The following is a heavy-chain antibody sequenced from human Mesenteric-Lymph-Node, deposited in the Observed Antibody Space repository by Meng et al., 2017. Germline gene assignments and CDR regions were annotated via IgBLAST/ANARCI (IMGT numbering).Heavy chain of an antibody. CDR3: ARADDNWIIIEY. CDR1: GFTSGTYG. Sequence: QVQPVESGGGVVQPGRSLRLSCAASGFTSGTYGMHWVRQAPGKGLEWVAVIWYDGTDKFYGDSVKGRFTISRDNSKNTLFLQMNSLTVDDTAVYYCARADDNWIIIEYWGQGTLVTVSS. D-gene: IGHD1-20*01. V-gene: IGHV3-33*01. CDR2: IWYDGTDK. J-gene: IGHJ4*02.